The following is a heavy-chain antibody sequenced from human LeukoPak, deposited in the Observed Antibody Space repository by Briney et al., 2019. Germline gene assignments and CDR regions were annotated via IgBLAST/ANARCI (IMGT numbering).Heavy chain of an antibody. D-gene: IGHD4-17*01. CDR1: GGTFSSYA. Sequence: SVKVSCKASGGTFSSYAISWVRQAPGQGLEWMGGIIPIFGTANYAQKFQGRVTITADESTSTAYMELSSLRSEDTAVYYCARDLAMTTVPYDAFDIWGQGTMVTVSS. J-gene: IGHJ3*02. CDR3: ARDLAMTTVPYDAFDI. V-gene: IGHV1-69*13. CDR2: IIPIFGTA.